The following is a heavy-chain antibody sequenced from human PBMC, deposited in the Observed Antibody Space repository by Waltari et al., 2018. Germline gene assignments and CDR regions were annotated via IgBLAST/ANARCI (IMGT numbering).Heavy chain of an antibody. CDR2: IDCSASYT. D-gene: IGHD3-22*01. Sequence: EVQLVQSGAELGKPGESLRIACQASGYSFTTSWITWVRQVPGKGLEWMERIDCSASYTNYSPSFQAHVALSVDESISTAYLQWSSLKASDTAIYYCARTIVQGQYYMDVWGKGTMVTVSS. CDR1: GYSFTTSW. CDR3: ARTIVQGQYYMDV. J-gene: IGHJ6*03. V-gene: IGHV5-10-1*01.